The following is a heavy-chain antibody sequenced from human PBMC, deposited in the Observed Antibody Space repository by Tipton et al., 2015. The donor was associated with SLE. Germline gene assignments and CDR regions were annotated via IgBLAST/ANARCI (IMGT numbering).Heavy chain of an antibody. CDR2: ISSSSSYI. CDR3: AREGVVVVPAAMDY. Sequence: SLRLSCAASGFTFSSYSMNWVRQAPGKGLEWVSSISSSSSYIYYADSVKGRFTISRDNAKNSLYLQMNSLRAEDTAVYYCAREGVVVVPAAMDYWGQGTLVTVSS. V-gene: IGHV3-21*01. J-gene: IGHJ4*02. D-gene: IGHD2-2*01. CDR1: GFTFSSYS.